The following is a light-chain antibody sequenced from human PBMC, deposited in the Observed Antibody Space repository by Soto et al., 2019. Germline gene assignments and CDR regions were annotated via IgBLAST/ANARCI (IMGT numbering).Light chain of an antibody. CDR3: QQYNSYPIT. Sequence: DIQMTQSPSTLSASVGVRVTITCRASQSISSWLAWYQQNPGKAPKLLIYKASSLESGVPSRFSGSGSGTEFTLTISSLQPDDFATYYCQQYNSYPITFGQGTRLEIK. CDR1: QSISSW. CDR2: KAS. J-gene: IGKJ5*01. V-gene: IGKV1-5*03.